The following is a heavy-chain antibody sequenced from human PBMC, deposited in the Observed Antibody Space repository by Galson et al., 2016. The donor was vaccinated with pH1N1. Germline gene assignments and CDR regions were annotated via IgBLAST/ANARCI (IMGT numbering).Heavy chain of an antibody. J-gene: IGHJ2*01. V-gene: IGHV1-8*01. CDR1: GYTLTSYD. Sequence: SVKVSCKASGYTLTSYDINWVRQATGQGLEWMGWMNPNNGNADYAPKFQGRVTLTRNASINTAYMELSSLTSEDTAVYYCAAGPVYWYFDLWGRGPPVIDSS. CDR2: MNPNNGNA. CDR3: AAGPVYWYFDL.